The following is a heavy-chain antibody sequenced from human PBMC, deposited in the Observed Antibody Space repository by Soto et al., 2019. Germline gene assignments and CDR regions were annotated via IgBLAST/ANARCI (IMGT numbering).Heavy chain of an antibody. CDR3: ARDLIFYKGSCNTSFDP. D-gene: IGHD2-15*01. Sequence: QVQLVQSGAEVKKPGASVKVSCKASGYSFTSYRMHWVRQAPGQGLEWMGIINPDTGSTTYAQTVHDSVTMTRETSTRTVFMALSSLRSEDTAVHYCARDLIFYKGSCNTSFDPWGQGTLGTVSS. V-gene: IGHV1-46*01. CDR1: GYSFTSYR. J-gene: IGHJ5*02. CDR2: INPDTGST.